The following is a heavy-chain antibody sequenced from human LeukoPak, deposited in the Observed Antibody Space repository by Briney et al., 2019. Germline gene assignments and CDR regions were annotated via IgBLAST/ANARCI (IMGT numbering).Heavy chain of an antibody. CDR2: IYSGGST. V-gene: IGHV3-53*01. J-gene: IGHJ4*02. CDR3: ARLEMATIFDY. Sequence: GGSLRLSRAVSGFTVSSNYMSWVRQAPGKGLEWVSVIYSGGSTYYADSVKGRFTISRDNSKNTLYLQMNSLRAEDTAVYYCARLEMATIFDYWGQGTLVTVSS. D-gene: IGHD5-24*01. CDR1: GFTVSSNY.